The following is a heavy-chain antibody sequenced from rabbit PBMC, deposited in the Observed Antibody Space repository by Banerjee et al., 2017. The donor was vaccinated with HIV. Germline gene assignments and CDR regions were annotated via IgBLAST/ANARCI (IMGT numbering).Heavy chain of an antibody. D-gene: IGHD6-1*01. Sequence: QSLEESGGDLVKPGASLTLTCTASGFSFSSSYYMYWVRQAPGKGLEWIACIYAGSSGSTYYASWAKGRFTISKTSSTTVTLQMTSLTAADTATYFCARERYYIYSYGAYAYTTGGDLWGQGTLVTVS. V-gene: IGHV1S40*01. CDR3: ARERYYIYSYGAYAYTTGGDL. CDR1: GFSFSSSYY. CDR2: IYAGSSGST. J-gene: IGHJ4*01.